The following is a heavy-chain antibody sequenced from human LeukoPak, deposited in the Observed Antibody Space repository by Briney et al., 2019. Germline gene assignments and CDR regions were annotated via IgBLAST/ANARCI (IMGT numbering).Heavy chain of an antibody. J-gene: IGHJ4*02. CDR1: GFTFSSYG. Sequence: GRSLRLSCAASGFTFSSYGMHWVRQAPGKGLEWVAVISYDGSNIYYTDSVKGRFTISRDSSKNTLYLQMNSLRAEDTAVYYCARGGPYYYDSSILGYFDYWGQGTLVTVSS. CDR3: ARGGPYYYDSSILGYFDY. D-gene: IGHD3-22*01. V-gene: IGHV3-30*03. CDR2: ISYDGSNI.